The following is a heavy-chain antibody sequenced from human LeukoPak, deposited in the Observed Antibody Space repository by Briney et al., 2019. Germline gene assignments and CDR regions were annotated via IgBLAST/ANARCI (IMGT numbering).Heavy chain of an antibody. J-gene: IGHJ4*02. D-gene: IGHD3-10*01. V-gene: IGHV3-30-3*01. CDR2: ISYDGSNK. CDR3: ARDRRGLGELLLAFDY. CDR1: GFTFSSYA. Sequence: GRSLRLSCAASGFTFSSYAMHWVRQAPGKGLEWVAVISYDGSNKYYADSVKGRFTISRDNSKNALYLQMNSLRAEDTAVYYCARDRRGLGELLLAFDYWGQGTLVTVSS.